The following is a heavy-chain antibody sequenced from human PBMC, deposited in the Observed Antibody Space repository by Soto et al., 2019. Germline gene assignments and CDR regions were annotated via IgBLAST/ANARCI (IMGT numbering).Heavy chain of an antibody. Sequence: GASVKVSCKASGYTFTSYYMHWVRQAPGQGLEWMGIINPSGGGTNYAQKFQGRVTMTRDTSISTAYMELSRLRSDDTAVYYCARDLHDSSGPYYYYGMDVWGQGTTVTVSS. D-gene: IGHD3-22*01. CDR2: INPSGGGT. V-gene: IGHV1-46*01. CDR1: GYTFTSYY. J-gene: IGHJ6*02. CDR3: ARDLHDSSGPYYYYGMDV.